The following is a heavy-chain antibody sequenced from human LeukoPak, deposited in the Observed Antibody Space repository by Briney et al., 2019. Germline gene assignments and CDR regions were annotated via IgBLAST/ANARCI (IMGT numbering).Heavy chain of an antibody. V-gene: IGHV3-21*01. CDR2: IGPTGTDR. CDR1: GFTFSSCG. J-gene: IGHJ4*02. D-gene: IGHD1-14*01. CDR3: ATETIGRHYDY. Sequence: GGSLRLSCAASGFTFSSCGFNWVRQAPGKGLEGVSSIGPTGTDRYYADSVRGRFTISRDNAKNSMYLQMDSLRDEDTAVYYCATETIGRHYDYWGQGTLLTVSS.